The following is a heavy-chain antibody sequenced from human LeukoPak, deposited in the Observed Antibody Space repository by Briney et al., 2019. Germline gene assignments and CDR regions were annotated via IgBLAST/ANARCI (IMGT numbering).Heavy chain of an antibody. CDR3: ARRPTLGRGYYFDY. CDR1: GGSISSSSYY. J-gene: IGHJ4*02. CDR2: IYYSGST. Sequence: SATLSLTCTVSGGSISSSSYYWGWIRQPPGKGLEWIGSIYYSGSTYYNPSLKSRVTISVDTSKNQFSLKLSSVTAADTAVYYCARRPTLGRGYYFDYWGQGTLVNVSS. D-gene: IGHD7-27*01. V-gene: IGHV4-39*01.